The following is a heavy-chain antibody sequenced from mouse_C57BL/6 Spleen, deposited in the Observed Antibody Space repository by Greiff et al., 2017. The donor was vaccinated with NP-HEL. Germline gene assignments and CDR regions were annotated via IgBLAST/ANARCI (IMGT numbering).Heavy chain of an antibody. D-gene: IGHD2-1*01. CDR3: ARRGNGNYGGYFDY. V-gene: IGHV1-69*01. Sequence: QVQLQQPGAELVMPGASVKLSCKASGYTFTSHWMHWVKQRPGQGLEWIGEIDPSDSYTNYNQKFKGKSTLTVDKSSSTAYMQLSSLTSEDSAVYYCARRGNGNYGGYFDYWGQGTTLTVSS. CDR1: GYTFTSHW. CDR2: IDPSDSYT. J-gene: IGHJ2*01.